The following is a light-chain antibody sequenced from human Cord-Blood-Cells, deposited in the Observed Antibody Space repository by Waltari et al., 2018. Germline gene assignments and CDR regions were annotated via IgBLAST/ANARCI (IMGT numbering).Light chain of an antibody. J-gene: IGLJ3*02. CDR1: SSDVWSYNL. CDR3: CSYAGSSTWV. V-gene: IGLV2-23*01. CDR2: EGS. Sequence: QSALTQPASVSGSPGQSITIPCTGTSSDVWSYNLVPWYQQHPGKAPKLMIYEGSKRPSGVSNRFSGSKSGNTASLTISGLQAEDEADYYCCSYAGSSTWVFGGGTKLTVL.